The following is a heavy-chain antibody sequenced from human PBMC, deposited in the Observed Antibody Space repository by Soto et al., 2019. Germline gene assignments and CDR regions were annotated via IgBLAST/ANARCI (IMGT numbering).Heavy chain of an antibody. D-gene: IGHD3-22*01. CDR2: IDPSDSQT. CDR3: ARQIYDSDTGPNFQYYFDS. Sequence: GESLKISCKGSGYSFAGYWITWVRQKPGKGLEWMGRIDPSDSQTYYSPSFRGHVTISATKSITTAFLQWSSLRASDTAMYYCARQIYDSDTGPNFQYYFDSWGQGTPVTVSS. CDR1: GYSFAGYW. V-gene: IGHV5-10-1*01. J-gene: IGHJ4*02.